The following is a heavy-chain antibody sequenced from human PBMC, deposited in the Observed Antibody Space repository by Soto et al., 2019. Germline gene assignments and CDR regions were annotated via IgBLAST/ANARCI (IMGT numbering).Heavy chain of an antibody. CDR1: GFSVSSYA. D-gene: IGHD3-16*02. CDR3: AKLYDYVWGSYRLGYYFDY. V-gene: IGHV3-23*01. J-gene: IGHJ4*02. Sequence: PGGSLRLSCAASGFSVSSYAMSWVRQAPGKGLEWVSAISGSGGSTYYADSVKGRFTISRDNSKNTLYLQMNSLRAEDTAVYYCAKLYDYVWGSYRLGYYFDYWGQGTLVTVSS. CDR2: ISGSGGST.